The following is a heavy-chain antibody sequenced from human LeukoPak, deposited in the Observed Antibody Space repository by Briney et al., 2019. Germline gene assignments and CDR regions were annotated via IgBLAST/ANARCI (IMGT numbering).Heavy chain of an antibody. J-gene: IGHJ4*02. CDR1: RFTFSSYW. CDR2: IKGDGSEK. V-gene: IGHV3-7*01. Sequence: GGSLSLSRAASRFTFSSYWMSWVRLAPRKGLEGVANIKGDGSEKWYADSVKGRFTISRENAQNSVHLQMNSLRAEDTAVYYCARDLSHTFDYWGQGTLVTVSS. D-gene: IGHD3-9*01. CDR3: ARDLSHTFDY.